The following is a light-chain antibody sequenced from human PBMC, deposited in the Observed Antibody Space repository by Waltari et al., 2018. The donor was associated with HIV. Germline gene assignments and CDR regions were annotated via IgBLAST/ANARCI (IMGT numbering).Light chain of an antibody. CDR2: WAS. CDR1: RTVYFNSNNQNY. V-gene: IGKV4-1*01. Sequence: DIVMTQSPDSLPVSLGGRATMNCRSSRTVYFNSNNQNYLAWYQQKPGQSPKVLIYWASTRASGVPGRFSGSGSGTDFNLTISSLQADDVAVYYCQQYYTIESTFGGGTKVEIK. CDR3: QQYYTIEST. J-gene: IGKJ4*01.